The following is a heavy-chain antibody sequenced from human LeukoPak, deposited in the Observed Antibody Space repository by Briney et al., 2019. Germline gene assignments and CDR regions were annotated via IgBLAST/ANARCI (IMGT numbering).Heavy chain of an antibody. CDR2: ISTSGDTT. J-gene: IGHJ4*02. CDR1: GFTFSSYA. V-gene: IGHV3-23*01. Sequence: GGSLRLSCAASGFTFSSYAMSWVRQAPGKGLEWVSAISTSGDTTYYADSVKGRFTISRDNSKNTLYLQMNTLRAEDTAVYYCAKEGSSNTNFEYWGQGTLVTVSS. D-gene: IGHD6-19*01. CDR3: AKEGSSNTNFEY.